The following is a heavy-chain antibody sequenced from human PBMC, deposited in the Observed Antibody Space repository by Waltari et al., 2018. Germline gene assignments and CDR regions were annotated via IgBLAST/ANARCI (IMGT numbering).Heavy chain of an antibody. CDR1: GLTFTNYY. Sequence: VQRVQSWAEVKKPGASGNSSCTAFGLTFTNYYMHWVRQAPGQGLEGMGILSPKGGTTTYAQRFQGRIRMTSDTTATTVTSEMSSLRFKDAAVYYGTTAHYGSWPYYDHWGQGTLVTVSS. V-gene: IGHV1-46*01. CDR3: TTAHYGSWPYYDH. D-gene: IGHD3-10*01. J-gene: IGHJ4*02. CDR2: LSPKGGTT.